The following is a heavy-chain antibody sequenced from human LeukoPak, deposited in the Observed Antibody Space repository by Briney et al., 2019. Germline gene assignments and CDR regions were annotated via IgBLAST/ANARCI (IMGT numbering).Heavy chain of an antibody. J-gene: IGHJ4*02. Sequence: AGGSLRLSCAASGFIFNTYGMHWLRQAPGKGLEWVAFIRYDGSIKYYADSVKGRFTISRDNSENTLYLQMNSLRAEDTAVYYCAKIKGEYSSSSAGDSFDCWGQGTLVTVSS. V-gene: IGHV3-30*02. CDR3: AKIKGEYSSSSAGDSFDC. CDR1: GFIFNTYG. CDR2: IRYDGSIK. D-gene: IGHD6-6*01.